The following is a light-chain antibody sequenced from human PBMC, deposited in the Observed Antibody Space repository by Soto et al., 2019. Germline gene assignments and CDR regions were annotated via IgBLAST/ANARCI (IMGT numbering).Light chain of an antibody. J-gene: IGLJ1*01. CDR3: SAYTSRSLYV. CDR1: GSDVGGYNY. CDR2: DVS. Sequence: QSALTQPASVSGSPGQSITISCTGTGSDVGGYNYVSWYQQLPGKAPKLMIYDVSDRPSGVSNRFSGSKSGNTASPTISGLQAEDEADYYCSAYTSRSLYVFGTGTKVTVL. V-gene: IGLV2-14*01.